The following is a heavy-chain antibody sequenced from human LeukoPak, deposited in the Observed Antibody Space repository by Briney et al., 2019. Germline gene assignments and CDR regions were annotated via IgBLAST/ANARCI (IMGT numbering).Heavy chain of an antibody. V-gene: IGHV3-23*01. D-gene: IGHD3-9*01. CDR1: GFTFSSYA. J-gene: IGHJ4*02. Sequence: GGSLSLSCAASGFTFSSYAISWVRQAPGKGLEWVSAISGSGGSTYYADSLKGRFTISRDNSKNTLYVQMNSLRAEDTATYYCAKGTTYYDILTGYGYPYYFDHWGQGTLVTVSS. CDR2: ISGSGGST. CDR3: AKGTTYYDILTGYGYPYYFDH.